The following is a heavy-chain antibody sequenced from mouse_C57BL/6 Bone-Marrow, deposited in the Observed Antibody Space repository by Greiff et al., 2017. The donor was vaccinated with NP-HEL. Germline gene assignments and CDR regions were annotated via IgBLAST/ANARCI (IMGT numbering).Heavy chain of an antibody. CDR1: GYTFTSYW. CDR2: IYPGNSDT. V-gene: IGHV1-5*01. D-gene: IGHD2-2*01. Sequence: VQLQQSGTVLARPGASVKMSCKTSGYTFTSYWMHWVKQRPGQGLEWIGAIYPGNSDTSYNQKFKGKAKLTAVTSASTAYLELSSLTNEDTAVYYCTRPVVYYGSFDYWGQGTTLTVSS. CDR3: TRPVVYYGSFDY. J-gene: IGHJ2*01.